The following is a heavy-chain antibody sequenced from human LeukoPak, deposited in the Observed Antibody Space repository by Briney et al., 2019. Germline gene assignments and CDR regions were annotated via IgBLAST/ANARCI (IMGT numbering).Heavy chain of an antibody. Sequence: PGGSLRLSCAASGFTFSNYWMHWVRQAPGKGLVWVSRINTDGSRAIYADSVKGRFTFSRDNANNTLYLQMNSLRAEDTAVYNCAREPGGDGWFDPWGQGTLVTVSS. CDR3: AREPGGDGWFDP. J-gene: IGHJ5*02. V-gene: IGHV3-74*01. CDR2: INTDGSRA. CDR1: GFTFSNYW. D-gene: IGHD2-21*02.